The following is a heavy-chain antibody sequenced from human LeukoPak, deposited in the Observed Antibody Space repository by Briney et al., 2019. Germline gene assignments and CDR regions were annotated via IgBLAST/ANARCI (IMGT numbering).Heavy chain of an antibody. V-gene: IGHV4-30-2*01. CDR3: ARGYCSGGSCYLSNWFDP. J-gene: IGHJ5*02. Sequence: SETLSLTCAVSGGSISSGGYSWSWIRQPPGKGLEWIGYIYHSGSTYYNPSLKSRVTISVDRSKNQFSLKLSSVTAADTAVYYCARGYCSGGSCYLSNWFDPWGQGTLVTVSS. CDR2: IYHSGST. CDR1: GGSISSGGYS. D-gene: IGHD2-15*01.